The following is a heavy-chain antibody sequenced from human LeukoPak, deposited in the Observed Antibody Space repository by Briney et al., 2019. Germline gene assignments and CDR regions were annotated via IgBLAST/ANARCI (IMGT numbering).Heavy chain of an antibody. D-gene: IGHD4-11*01. J-gene: IGHJ4*02. CDR2: TYTSGST. CDR3: AREAHTKSYSNYGY. CDR1: GGSISSYY. Sequence: SETLSLTCTVSGGSISSYYWSWIRQPAGKGLEWIGRTYTSGSTNYNPSLKSRVTMSVDTSKNQFSLKLSSVTAADTAVYYCAREAHTKSYSNYGYWGQGTLVTVSS. V-gene: IGHV4-4*07.